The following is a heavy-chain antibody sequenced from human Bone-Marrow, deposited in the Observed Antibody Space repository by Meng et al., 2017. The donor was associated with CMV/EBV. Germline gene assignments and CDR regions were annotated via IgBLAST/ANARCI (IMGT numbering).Heavy chain of an antibody. D-gene: IGHD3-3*01. CDR1: GGSFSGYY. CDR3: ARALYDFWSGYFL. CDR2: INHSGGT. J-gene: IGHJ4*02. V-gene: IGHV4-34*01. Sequence: CAVYGGSFSGYYWSWIRQPPGKGLEWNGEINHSGGTNYNASLKSRVTISVDTSKNQFSLKVSSVTTADTAVYYCARALYDFWSGYFLWGQGTLVTVSS.